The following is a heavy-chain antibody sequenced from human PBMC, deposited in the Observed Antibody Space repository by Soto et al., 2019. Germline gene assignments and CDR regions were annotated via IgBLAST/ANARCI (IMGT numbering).Heavy chain of an antibody. V-gene: IGHV1-18*04. CDR1: GYTFTSYG. CDR2: ISAYNGNT. CDR3: ARDGRVVAVAGTDYYYGMDV. Sequence: ASVKVSCKASGYTFTSYGISWVRQAPGQGLEWMGWISAYNGNTEYAQNFQGRVTMTTDTSTSTAYMELRRVRSDDTAVYYCARDGRVVAVAGTDYYYGMDVWGQGTTVTVSS. D-gene: IGHD6-19*01. J-gene: IGHJ6*02.